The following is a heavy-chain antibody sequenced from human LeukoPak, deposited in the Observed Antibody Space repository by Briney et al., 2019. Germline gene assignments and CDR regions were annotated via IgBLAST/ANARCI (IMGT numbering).Heavy chain of an antibody. V-gene: IGHV1-69*13. J-gene: IGHJ6*03. Sequence: ASVKVSCKASGGTFSSYAISWVRQAPGQGLEWMGGIIPIFGTANYAQKFQGRVTITADESTSTAYMELSSLRSEDTAVYYCASPTDFWSGYHYYYMDVWGKGTTVTVSS. CDR1: GGTFSSYA. D-gene: IGHD3-3*01. CDR2: IIPIFGTA. CDR3: ASPTDFWSGYHYYYMDV.